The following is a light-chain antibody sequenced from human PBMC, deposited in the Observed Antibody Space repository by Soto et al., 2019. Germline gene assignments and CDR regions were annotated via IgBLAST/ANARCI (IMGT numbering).Light chain of an antibody. J-gene: IGKJ1*01. V-gene: IGKV1-5*03. Sequence: DIQMTQSPSTLSASVGDRVTITCRASQSISSWLAWYQQKPGKAPKLLIYQASSLETGVPSRFSGSGSGTEFTLTISSLQPDAFATYFCQQYNSFTWTFGQGTNVEIK. CDR3: QQYNSFTWT. CDR2: QAS. CDR1: QSISSW.